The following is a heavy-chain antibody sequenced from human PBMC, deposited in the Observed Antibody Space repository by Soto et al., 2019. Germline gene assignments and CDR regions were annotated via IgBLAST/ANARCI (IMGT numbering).Heavy chain of an antibody. CDR3: ARDIRYIGSFYYFDY. CDR2: IFYDGTI. D-gene: IGHD3-10*01. Sequence: QVQLQESGPGLVKASETLSLTCTVSGVSISSYYWSWIRQPPGEGPEWIGNIFYDGTINYNPSLRSRVTISVDTSKNQVSLRLSSVTAADTAIYYCARDIRYIGSFYYFDYWGQGSLVTVSS. CDR1: GVSISSYY. V-gene: IGHV4-59*01. J-gene: IGHJ4*02.